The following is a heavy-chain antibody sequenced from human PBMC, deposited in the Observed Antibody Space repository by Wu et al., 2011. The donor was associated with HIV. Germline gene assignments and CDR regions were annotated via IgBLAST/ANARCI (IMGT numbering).Heavy chain of an antibody. V-gene: IGHV1-2*02. CDR3: ARVTGDLGWFDP. Sequence: QVQLVQSGAEVKKPGASVKVSCKASGYTFTGYYMLWVRQAPGQGLEWMGWINPNSDGTNYAQKFQGRVTMTRDTSISTAYMELSRLRSDDTAVYYCARVTGDLGWFDPWGQGTLVTVS. CDR1: GYTFTGYY. J-gene: IGHJ5*02. D-gene: IGHD7-27*01. CDR2: INPNSDGT.